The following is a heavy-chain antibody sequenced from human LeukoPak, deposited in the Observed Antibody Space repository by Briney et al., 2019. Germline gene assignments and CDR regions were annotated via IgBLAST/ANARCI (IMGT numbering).Heavy chain of an antibody. CDR1: GFTLSGYW. CDR2: INSAGTIT. CDR3: ARDGEVDKAMEESFDY. D-gene: IGHD5-18*01. J-gene: IGHJ4*02. V-gene: IGHV3-74*01. Sequence: PGGSLRLSCAASGFTLSGYWMQWVRQAPGKGLGWVSRINSAGTITTYADSVKGRFTVSRDNAKNTLYLQMNSLRREDMGVYFCARDGEVDKAMEESFDYWGQRTLVTVSA.